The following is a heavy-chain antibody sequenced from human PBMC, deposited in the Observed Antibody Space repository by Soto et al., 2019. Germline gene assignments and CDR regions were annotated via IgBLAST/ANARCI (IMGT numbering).Heavy chain of an antibody. V-gene: IGHV3-23*01. Sequence: EVQLLESGGGLVQPGGSLRLSCAASGFTFSSYAMSWVRQAPGKGLEWVSAISGSADSTSYADSVKGRFTISRDNSKNTLYLQMNRLSAEDTAVYYGAKVLIWGSGDSRYMDAWGKGTTVTVSS. D-gene: IGHD3-16*01. CDR3: AKVLIWGSGDSRYMDA. CDR2: ISGSADST. J-gene: IGHJ6*03. CDR1: GFTFSSYA.